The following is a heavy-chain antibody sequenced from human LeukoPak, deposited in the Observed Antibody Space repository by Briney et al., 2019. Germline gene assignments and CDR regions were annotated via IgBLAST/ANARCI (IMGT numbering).Heavy chain of an antibody. Sequence: GGSVRLSCAASGFTFSSYSMNWVRQAPGKGLEWVSSIGSSGTSTYYADSVKGRFAVSRDNARNSLYLEMNSLRAEDTAIYYCSKTPGDLWSWYDYFGQGTLGTVSS. CDR2: IGSSGTST. J-gene: IGHJ4*02. CDR1: GFTFSSYS. CDR3: SKTPGDLWSWYDY. V-gene: IGHV3-21*01. D-gene: IGHD3-10*01.